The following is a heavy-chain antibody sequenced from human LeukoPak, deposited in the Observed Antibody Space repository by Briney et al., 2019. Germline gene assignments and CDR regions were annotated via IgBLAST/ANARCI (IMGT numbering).Heavy chain of an antibody. D-gene: IGHD3-22*01. Sequence: SETLSLTCAVCGGSFSGYYWSWIRQPPGKGLEWIGEINHSGSTNYNPSLKSRVTISVDTSKNQFSLKLSSVTAADTAVYYCARGRGTDYYDSSGYLDYWGQGTLVTVSS. J-gene: IGHJ4*02. CDR3: ARGRGTDYYDSSGYLDY. CDR1: GGSFSGYY. V-gene: IGHV4-34*01. CDR2: INHSGST.